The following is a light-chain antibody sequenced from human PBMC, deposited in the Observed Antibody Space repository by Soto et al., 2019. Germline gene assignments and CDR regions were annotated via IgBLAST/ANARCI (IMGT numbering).Light chain of an antibody. J-gene: IGKJ1*01. V-gene: IGKV3-20*01. Sequence: EIVLTQSPGTLSLSPGERATLSCRASQSVTSNYLAWYQQKPGQAPGLLIYDTSTRASGIPDRFSGSGSGTDFTLTISRLEPEDFAVYYCQQYGSSPPWTFGQGTKVDIK. CDR1: QSVTSNY. CDR3: QQYGSSPPWT. CDR2: DTS.